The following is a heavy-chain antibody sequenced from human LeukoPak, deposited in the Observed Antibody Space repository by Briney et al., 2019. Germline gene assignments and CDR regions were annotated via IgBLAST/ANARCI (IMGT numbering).Heavy chain of an antibody. V-gene: IGHV1-69*13. CDR1: GGTFISYA. Sequence: ASVKVSCKASGGTFISYAISWVRQTPGQGLEWMEGIIPIFGTANYAQKFQGRVTITADESTRTAYMELSSLRSEDTAVYYCARDLGTIFGVADYYYYGMDVWGQGTTVTVSS. CDR2: IIPIFGTA. D-gene: IGHD3-3*01. CDR3: ARDLGTIFGVADYYYYGMDV. J-gene: IGHJ6*02.